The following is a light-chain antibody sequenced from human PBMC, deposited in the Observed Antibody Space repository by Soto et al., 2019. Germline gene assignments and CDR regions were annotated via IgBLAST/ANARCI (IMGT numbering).Light chain of an antibody. Sequence: QSVLTQAASLSGSPGQSIAISCTGTSSDVGGYDYVSWYQQQPDKAPKLMIYEVTKRPSGVSNRFSGSKSGNTASLTISGLQAEDEADYYCSSHTSGSTRVFGTGTKVTVL. CDR3: SSHTSGSTRV. J-gene: IGLJ1*01. V-gene: IGLV2-14*01. CDR2: EVT. CDR1: SSDVGGYDY.